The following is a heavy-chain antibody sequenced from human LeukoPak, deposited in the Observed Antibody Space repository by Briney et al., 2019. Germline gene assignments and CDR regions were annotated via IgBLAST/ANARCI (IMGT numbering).Heavy chain of an antibody. Sequence: PGGSLRLSCAASGFTFSSYSMNWVRQAPGKGLEWVSSISSSSYIYYADSVKGRFTISRDNAKNSLYLQMNSLRAEDTAVYYCAREIAAAGPYYYYGMDVWGQGTTVTVSS. D-gene: IGHD6-13*01. J-gene: IGHJ6*02. V-gene: IGHV3-21*01. CDR1: GFTFSSYS. CDR3: AREIAAAGPYYYYGMDV. CDR2: ISSSSYI.